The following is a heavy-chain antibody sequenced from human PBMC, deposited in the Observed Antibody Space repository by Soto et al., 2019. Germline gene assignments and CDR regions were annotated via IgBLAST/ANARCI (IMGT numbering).Heavy chain of an antibody. V-gene: IGHV5-51*01. CDR2: ILPDDSDT. Sequence: EVQLVQSGAEVKKPGESLKISCKGSGYRFTSYWIGWVRQMPGKGLEWMGIILPDDSDTKYSPSFQGHVTISADKSINTAYLQWTSLKATDTGIYYGARHEGPEMAAIPGVYWGQGTLVTVSS. CDR3: ARHEGPEMAAIPGVY. J-gene: IGHJ4*02. D-gene: IGHD2-21*02. CDR1: GYRFTSYW.